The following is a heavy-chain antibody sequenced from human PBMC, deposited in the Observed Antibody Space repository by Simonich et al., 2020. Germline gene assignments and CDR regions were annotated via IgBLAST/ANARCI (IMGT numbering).Heavy chain of an antibody. V-gene: IGHV4-34*01. CDR1: GGSFSGDY. CDR2: INHSGST. D-gene: IGHD7-27*01. Sequence: QVQLQQWGAGLLTPSETLSLTCAVYGGSFSGDYWSWIRQPPGKGLEGIGEINHSGSTNYHPSLKIRVTISVDTSKSQFSLKLSSVTAADTAVYYCARGLTGDYWGQGTLVTVSS. CDR3: ARGLTGDY. J-gene: IGHJ4*02.